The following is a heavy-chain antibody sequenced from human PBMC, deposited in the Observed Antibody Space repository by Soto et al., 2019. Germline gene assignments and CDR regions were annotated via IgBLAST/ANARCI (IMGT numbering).Heavy chain of an antibody. CDR1: GFTVRSNY. D-gene: IGHD1-26*01. V-gene: IGHV3-53*01. CDR3: ARESGSHEWRYYYDMGV. Sequence: VSLRLSCAASGFTVRSNYMNWGRQAPVKRLEWVSVIYSGGSTYYADSEKGRFTISRDNSKNTLYLQRNSLRGEYTAVYYCARESGSHEWRYYYDMGVWGQGTTVTVSS. CDR2: IYSGGST. J-gene: IGHJ6*02.